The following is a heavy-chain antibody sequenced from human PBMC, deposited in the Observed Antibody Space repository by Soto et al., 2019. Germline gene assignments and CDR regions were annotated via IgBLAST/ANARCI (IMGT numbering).Heavy chain of an antibody. CDR3: ASSRRVWYGCMDV. J-gene: IGHJ6*02. V-gene: IGHV6-1*01. D-gene: IGHD3-10*01. CDR2: TYYRSKWYN. Sequence: SPALSLTCASSGYSVSSNRAAWNWIRQSPSRGLEWLGRTYYRSKWYNDYAVSVKSRITINPDTSKNQFSLQLNSVTPEDTAVYYCASSRRVWYGCMDVWGQGTTLTVSS. CDR1: GYSVSSNRAA.